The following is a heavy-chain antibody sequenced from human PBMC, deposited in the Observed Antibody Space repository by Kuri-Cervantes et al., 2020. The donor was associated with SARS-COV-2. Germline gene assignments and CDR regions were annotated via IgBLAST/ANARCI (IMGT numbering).Heavy chain of an antibody. CDR1: GFTFEDYG. J-gene: IGHJ4*02. V-gene: IGHV3-9*01. Sequence: SLKISCAASGFTFEDYGLHWVRQTPGKGLEWVSGITWNSGSIAYAESVKGRFTISRDNAKNSLYLQMNSLRAEDTAVYYCARDRYSSGWNYFDYWGQGTLVTVSS. CDR2: ITWNSGSI. CDR3: ARDRYSSGWNYFDY. D-gene: IGHD6-19*01.